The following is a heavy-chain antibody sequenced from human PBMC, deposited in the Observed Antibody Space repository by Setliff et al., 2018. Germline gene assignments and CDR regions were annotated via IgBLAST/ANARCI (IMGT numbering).Heavy chain of an antibody. D-gene: IGHD3-3*01. Sequence: SETLSLTCTVSGGSISSGGYYWSWIRQHPGKGLEWIGSIYYSGSTYYNPSLKSRVTISVDTSKNQFSLKLSSVTAADTAVYYCARDRITIFGVVIPFDYWGQGTLVTVSS. CDR2: IYYSGST. V-gene: IGHV4-39*07. CDR3: ARDRITIFGVVIPFDY. CDR1: GGSISSGGYY. J-gene: IGHJ4*02.